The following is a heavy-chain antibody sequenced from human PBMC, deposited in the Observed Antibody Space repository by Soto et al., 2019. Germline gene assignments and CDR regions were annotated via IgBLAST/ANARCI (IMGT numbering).Heavy chain of an antibody. CDR3: AKHNQVSRGRRVISKYYYYGLDL. Sequence: QVQLVESGGGVVQPGRSLRLSCAASGFTFSSYGMHWVRQAPGKGLEWVAVISYNGSNKYYADSVKVGFTIFRDNSKNALCMQMNSLRAEDTVVYSCAKHNQVSRGRRVISKYYYYGLDLWGKGTTV. V-gene: IGHV3-30*18. J-gene: IGHJ6*04. CDR2: ISYNGSNK. CDR1: GFTFSSYG. D-gene: IGHD3-10*01.